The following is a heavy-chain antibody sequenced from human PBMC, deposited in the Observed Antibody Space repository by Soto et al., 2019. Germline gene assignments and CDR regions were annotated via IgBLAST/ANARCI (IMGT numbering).Heavy chain of an antibody. J-gene: IGHJ5*02. Sequence: QVQLQESGPGLVKPSQTLSLTCSVSGGSISSGDYYWSWIRQPPGKGLEWIGYIYYSGSTYYNPDLKSRITISVATSKTPFSRKLSSVTAADTAVYYCARGDVTHNWFYPWGQGTLVTVSS. CDR2: IYYSGST. D-gene: IGHD2-21*02. V-gene: IGHV4-30-4*01. CDR3: ARGDVTHNWFYP. CDR1: GGSISSGDYY.